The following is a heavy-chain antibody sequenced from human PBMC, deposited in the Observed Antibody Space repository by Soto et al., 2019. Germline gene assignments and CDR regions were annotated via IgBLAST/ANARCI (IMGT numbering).Heavy chain of an antibody. CDR2: ISWNSGSI. CDR1: GFTFDDYA. CDR3: AKDSGSYYEYFQH. Sequence: EVQLVESGGGLVQPGRSLRLSCAASGFTFDDYAMHWVRQAPGKGLEWVSGISWNSGSIGYADSVKGRFTISRDNAKNSLYLQMNSLRAEDTALYYCAKDSGSYYEYFQHWGQGTLVTGSS. D-gene: IGHD1-26*01. V-gene: IGHV3-9*01. J-gene: IGHJ1*01.